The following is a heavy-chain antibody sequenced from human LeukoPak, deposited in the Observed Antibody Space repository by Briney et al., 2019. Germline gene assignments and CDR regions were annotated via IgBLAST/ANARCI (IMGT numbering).Heavy chain of an antibody. CDR3: AKDTPGIAAANYNWFDP. Sequence: GGSLRLSCAASGFTFSSYAMSWVRQAPGKGLEWVSAISGSGGSTYYADSVKGRFTISRDNSKNTLYLQMNSLRAEDTAVYYCAKDTPGIAAANYNWFDPRGQGTPVTVSS. V-gene: IGHV3-23*01. CDR1: GFTFSSYA. J-gene: IGHJ5*02. D-gene: IGHD6-13*01. CDR2: ISGSGGST.